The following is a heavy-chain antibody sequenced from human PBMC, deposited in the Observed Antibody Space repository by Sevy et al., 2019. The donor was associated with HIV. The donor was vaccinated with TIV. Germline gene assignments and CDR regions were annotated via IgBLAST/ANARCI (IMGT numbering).Heavy chain of an antibody. CDR2: IYFTGNT. CDR1: GGSISSYF. J-gene: IGHJ4*02. V-gene: IGHV4-59*01. D-gene: IGHD1-1*01. CDR3: ARDSTTRPRVLDY. Sequence: SETLSLTCSVSGGSISSYFWTWVRQSPGKGLEWIGNIYFTGNTDYSPSLKSRVTLSLDTSKSQFSLTLKSVTAADTALHFCARDSTTRPRVLDYWGQGTLVTVSS.